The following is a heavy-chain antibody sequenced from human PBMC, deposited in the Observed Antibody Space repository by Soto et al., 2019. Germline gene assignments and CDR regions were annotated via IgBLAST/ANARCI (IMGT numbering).Heavy chain of an antibody. CDR2: INAFDDDT. Sequence: QAQLEQSGPEVKRPGASLKVSCKASAYTFTSYHISWVRQAPGQGLEWIGWINAFDDDTNYSQKFQDRVTMTAHRSTDTAYLDLRSLGSDDTAICYCARNLYGRAFDIWGQGTMVTVSS. J-gene: IGHJ3*02. V-gene: IGHV1-18*04. CDR3: ARNLYGRAFDI. CDR1: AYTFTSYH. D-gene: IGHD2-8*01.